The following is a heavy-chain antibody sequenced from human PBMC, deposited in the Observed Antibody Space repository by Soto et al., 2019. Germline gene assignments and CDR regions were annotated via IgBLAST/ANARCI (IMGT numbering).Heavy chain of an antibody. CDR3: ARAPSSGSWFDP. Sequence: ASVKVCCKASCYTFTSYGISWVRQAPGQGLEWMGWISAYNGNTNYAQKLQGRVTMTTDTSTSTAYMELRSLRSDDTAVYYCARAPSSGSWFDPWGQGTLVTVSS. V-gene: IGHV1-18*04. CDR2: ISAYNGNT. D-gene: IGHD6-19*01. CDR1: CYTFTSYG. J-gene: IGHJ5*02.